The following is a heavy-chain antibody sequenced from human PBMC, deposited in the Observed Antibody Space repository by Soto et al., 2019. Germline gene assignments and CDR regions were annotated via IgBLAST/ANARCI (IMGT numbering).Heavy chain of an antibody. CDR3: ASPTYSSSSSYYYYGMDV. V-gene: IGHV3-23*01. Sequence: EVQLLESGGGLVQPGGSLRLSCAASGFTFSSYAMSWVRQAPGKGLEWVSAISGSGGSTYYADSVKGRFTISRDNSKNTLYLQMNSLRAEDTAVYYCASPTYSSSSSYYYYGMDVCGQGTTVTVSS. CDR1: GFTFSSYA. D-gene: IGHD6-6*01. CDR2: ISGSGGST. J-gene: IGHJ6*02.